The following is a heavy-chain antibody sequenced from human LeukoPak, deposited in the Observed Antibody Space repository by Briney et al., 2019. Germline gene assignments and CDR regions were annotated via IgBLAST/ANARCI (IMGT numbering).Heavy chain of an antibody. CDR1: GVSFSGAGFY. CDR3: ARDFWSGYGYFDS. V-gene: IGHV4-31*03. J-gene: IGHJ4*02. D-gene: IGHD3-3*01. Sequence: SETLSLACTVSGVSFSGAGFYWTWIRQRPGKGLEWIAYIYYSGTAYYKPSLESRVTISIDTSQNQFSLQLSSVTAADTAVYYCARDFWSGYGYFDSWGQGALVTVSS. CDR2: IYYSGTA.